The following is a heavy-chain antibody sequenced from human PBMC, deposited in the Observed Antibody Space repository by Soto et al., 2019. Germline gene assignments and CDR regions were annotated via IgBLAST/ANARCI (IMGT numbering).Heavy chain of an antibody. D-gene: IGHD3-22*01. Sequence: GGSLRLSCAASGFNLNNARVSWVRQAPGKGLEWIGHIKSETDSGTTDYADSVKGRFTISRDNSKNTLYLQMSSLRPEDTAVYYCVKYYYDSSGYYGLNAFDIWGQGTMVTVSS. CDR1: GFNLNNAR. CDR2: IKSETDSGTT. J-gene: IGHJ3*02. CDR3: VKYYYDSSGYYGLNAFDI. V-gene: IGHV3-15*05.